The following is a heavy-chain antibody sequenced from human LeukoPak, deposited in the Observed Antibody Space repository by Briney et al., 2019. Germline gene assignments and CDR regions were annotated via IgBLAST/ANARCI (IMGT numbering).Heavy chain of an antibody. CDR1: GYTFTNSY. CDR2: INPSGGDT. J-gene: IGHJ4*02. CDR3: ARAPRLRSWYGIDY. Sequence: GAPVKVSCKASGYTFTNSYIHWVRQAPGQGLEWMGIINPSGGDTNYAQQLQGRVTMTRDTSISTAYMELSRLRSDDTAVYYCARAPRLRSWYGIDYWGQGTLVTVSS. D-gene: IGHD6-13*01. V-gene: IGHV1-46*04.